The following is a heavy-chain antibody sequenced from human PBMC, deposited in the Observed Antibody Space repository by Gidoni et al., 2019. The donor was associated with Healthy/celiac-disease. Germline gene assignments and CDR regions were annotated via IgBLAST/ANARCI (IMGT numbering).Heavy chain of an antibody. CDR3: ARDSSQQLDY. D-gene: IGHD6-13*01. J-gene: IGHJ4*02. Sequence: QVQLVQSGAEVKKPGASVKGSCKASGYTFTSYGISWVRQAPGQGLEWMGWISAYNGNTNYAQKLQGRVTMTTDTSTSTAYMELRSLRSDTAVYYCARDSSQQLDYWGQGTLVTVSS. V-gene: IGHV1-18*01. CDR1: GYTFTSYG. CDR2: ISAYNGNT.